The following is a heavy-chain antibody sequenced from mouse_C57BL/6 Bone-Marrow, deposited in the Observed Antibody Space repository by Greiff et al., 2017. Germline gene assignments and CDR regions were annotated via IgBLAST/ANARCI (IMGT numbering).Heavy chain of an antibody. CDR1: GFSFNTYA. CDR3: VRPTGAWFAY. CDR2: IRSKSNNYAT. J-gene: IGHJ3*01. Sequence: DVMLVESGGGLVQPKGSLKLSCAASGFSFNTYAMNWVRQAPGKGLEWVARIRSKSNNYATYYADSVKDRFTISRDDSESMLYLQMNNLKTEDTAMYYCVRPTGAWFAYWGQGTLVTVSA. V-gene: IGHV10-1*01. D-gene: IGHD4-1*02.